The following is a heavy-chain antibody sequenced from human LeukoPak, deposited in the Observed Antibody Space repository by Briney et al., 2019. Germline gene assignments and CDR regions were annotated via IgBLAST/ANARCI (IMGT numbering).Heavy chain of an antibody. J-gene: IGHJ4*02. CDR2: INPNSGGT. D-gene: IGHD2-2*01. CDR3: AGDECSSTSCYTFDY. V-gene: IGHV1-2*02. Sequence: ASVKVSCKASGGTFSSYAISWARQAPGQGLEWMGWINPNSGGTNYAQKFQGRVTMTRDTSISTAYMELSRLRSDDTAVYYCAGDECSSTSCYTFDYWGQGTLVTVSS. CDR1: GGTFSSYA.